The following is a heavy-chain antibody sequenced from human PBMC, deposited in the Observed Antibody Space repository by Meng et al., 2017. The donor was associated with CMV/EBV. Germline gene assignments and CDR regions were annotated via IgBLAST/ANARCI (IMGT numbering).Heavy chain of an antibody. CDR2: IDPSDSYT. CDR3: SSTTPVAGRDY. CDR1: GGTFSSYA. V-gene: IGHV5-10-1*01. D-gene: IGHD6-19*01. J-gene: IGHJ4*02. Sequence: QLVQSGAEVKKPGSSVKVSCKASGGTFSSYAISWVRQMPGKGLEWMGRIDPSDSYTNYSPSFQGHVTISADKSISTAYLQWSSLKASDTAMYYCSSTTPVAGRDYWGQGTLVTVSS.